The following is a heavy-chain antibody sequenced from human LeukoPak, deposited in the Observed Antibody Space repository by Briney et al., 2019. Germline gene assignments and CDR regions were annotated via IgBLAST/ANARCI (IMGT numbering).Heavy chain of an antibody. D-gene: IGHD4-17*01. V-gene: IGHV3-33*01. J-gene: IGHJ3*02. CDR1: GFSFRSYG. CDR2: TWYDGSNN. Sequence: GRSLRLSCAASGFSFRSYGMHWVRQAPGKGLEWVAVTWYDGSNNYYADSVKGRFTISRDNSKKTLYLQMNSLRAEDTAVYYCARDPGDYVGNDAFDIWGQGTMVTVSS. CDR3: ARDPGDYVGNDAFDI.